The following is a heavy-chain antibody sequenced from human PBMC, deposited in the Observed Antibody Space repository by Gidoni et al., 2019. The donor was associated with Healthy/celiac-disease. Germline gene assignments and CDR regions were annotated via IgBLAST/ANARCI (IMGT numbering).Heavy chain of an antibody. V-gene: IGHV1-18*01. CDR3: ARNFPDEAAAFFDY. CDR2: GNT. Sequence: GNTNYAQKLQGRVTMTTDTSTSTAYMELRSLRSDDTAVYYCARNFPDEAAAFFDYWGQGTLVTVSS. J-gene: IGHJ4*02. D-gene: IGHD6-13*01.